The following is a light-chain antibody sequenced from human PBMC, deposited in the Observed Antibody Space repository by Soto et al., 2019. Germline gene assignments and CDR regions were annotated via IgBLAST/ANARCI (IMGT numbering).Light chain of an antibody. CDR3: QQYNNWPWT. CDR1: QSISDT. CDR2: SAS. V-gene: IGKV3-15*01. Sequence: EIVLTQSPATLSVSPRAGASLXWRASQSISDTLAWYQQKPGQAPRLLIYSASRGATGFPARFSGSGSGTDFTLTISSLQSEDFAVYYCQQYNNWPWTFGQGTKVDI. J-gene: IGKJ1*01.